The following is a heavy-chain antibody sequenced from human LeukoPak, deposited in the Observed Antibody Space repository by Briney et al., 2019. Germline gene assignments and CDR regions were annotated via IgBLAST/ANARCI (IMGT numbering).Heavy chain of an antibody. J-gene: IGHJ6*04. Sequence: QSGGSLRLSCAASGFTFSSYDMSWVRQAPGKGLEWVSAISGSSGSTYYADSVKGRFTISRDNSKNTLYLQMNSLRAEDTAVYYCAGVLRYSYGMDVWGKGATVTVSS. V-gene: IGHV3-23*01. CDR2: ISGSSGST. D-gene: IGHD3-9*01. CDR3: AGVLRYSYGMDV. CDR1: GFTFSSYD.